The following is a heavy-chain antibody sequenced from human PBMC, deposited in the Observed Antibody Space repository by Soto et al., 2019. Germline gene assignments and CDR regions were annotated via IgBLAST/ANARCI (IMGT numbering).Heavy chain of an antibody. Sequence: PVGPLRLSCAASGLTFGNHWMRRVLQAPGKGLEWVANIKQDGSENYYVDSVKGRFTTSRDNTKNSFYLQMNSLRAEDTAVYYCARDHINGWKFDYWGRGTLVPSPQ. CDR1: GLTFGNHW. CDR2: IKQDGSEN. J-gene: IGHJ4*02. CDR3: ARDHINGWKFDY. D-gene: IGHD6-19*01. V-gene: IGHV3-7*01.